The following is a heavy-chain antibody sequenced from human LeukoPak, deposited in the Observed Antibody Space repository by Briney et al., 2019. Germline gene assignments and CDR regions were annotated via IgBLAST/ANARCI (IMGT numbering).Heavy chain of an antibody. CDR2: IWYDGSNK. V-gene: IGHV3-33*01. D-gene: IGHD3-3*01. CDR3: ARDGGSGYVDY. Sequence: LPGGSLRLSCAASGFTFSSYGMHWVRQAPGKGLEWVAVIWYDGSNKYYADSVKGRFTISRDNSKNTLYLQMNSLRAEDTAVYYCARDGGSGYVDYWGQGTLVTVSS. J-gene: IGHJ4*02. CDR1: GFTFSSYG.